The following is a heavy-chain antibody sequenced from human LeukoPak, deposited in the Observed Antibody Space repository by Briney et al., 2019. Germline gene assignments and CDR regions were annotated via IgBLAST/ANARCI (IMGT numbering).Heavy chain of an antibody. V-gene: IGHV1-18*01. D-gene: IGHD3-3*01. CDR1: GYTFTSYG. J-gene: IGHJ4*02. Sequence: ASVKVSCTASGYTFTSYGISWVRQAPGQGPEWMGWISAYNGNTNYAQKLQGRVTMTTDTSTSTAYMELRSLRSDDAAVYYCARAYDFWSGYPSGDYWGQGTLVTVSS. CDR2: ISAYNGNT. CDR3: ARAYDFWSGYPSGDY.